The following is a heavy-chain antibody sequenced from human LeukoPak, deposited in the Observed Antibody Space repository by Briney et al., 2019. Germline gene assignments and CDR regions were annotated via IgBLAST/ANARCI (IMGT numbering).Heavy chain of an antibody. CDR3: ARHGGEEGWNFVPDY. V-gene: IGHV4-4*09. CDR1: GGSISSYY. J-gene: IGHJ4*02. CDR2: IYTSGST. Sequence: SETLSLTCTDSGGSISSYYWSWIRQPPGKGLEWIGYIYTSGSTNYNPSLKSRVTISVDTSKNQFSLKLSSVTAADTAVYYCARHGGEEGWNFVPDYWGQGTLVTVSS. D-gene: IGHD1-7*01.